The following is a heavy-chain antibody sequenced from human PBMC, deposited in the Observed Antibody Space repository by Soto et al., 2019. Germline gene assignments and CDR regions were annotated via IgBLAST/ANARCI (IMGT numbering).Heavy chain of an antibody. V-gene: IGHV3-23*01. CDR3: AKNQERELPRVIDF. J-gene: IGHJ4*02. CDR2: MSGSSSTT. Sequence: GGSLRLSCATSGLTFSNYAMSWVRQAPGGGLEWVSSMSGSSSTTYYADSVRGRFTISRDRSKNALYLQMSSLRAEDTALYYCAKNQERELPRVIDFWGQGTLVNVSS. CDR1: GLTFSNYA. D-gene: IGHD1-7*01.